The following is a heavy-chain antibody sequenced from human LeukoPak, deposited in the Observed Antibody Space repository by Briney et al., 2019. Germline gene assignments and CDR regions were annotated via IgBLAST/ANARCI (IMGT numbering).Heavy chain of an antibody. CDR3: AREDSGWYVDY. V-gene: IGHV1-2*02. CDR2: INPHSAGT. CDR1: GYTFTDYY. Sequence: GASVKVSCKASGYTFTDYYMHWVRQAPGQGLEWMGWINPHSAGTNYAQKFEGRVTMTRDTSISTAYMELSRLRSDDTAVYYCAREDSGWYVDYRGQGTLVTVSS. D-gene: IGHD6-19*01. J-gene: IGHJ4*02.